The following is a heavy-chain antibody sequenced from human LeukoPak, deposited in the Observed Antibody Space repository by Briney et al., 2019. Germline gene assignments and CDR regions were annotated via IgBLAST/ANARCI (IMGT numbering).Heavy chain of an antibody. V-gene: IGHV1-69*13. Sequence: ASVKVSCKASGGTFSSYAISWVRQAPGQGLEWMGGIIPIFGTANYAQKFQGRVTITADESTSTAYMELSSLRSEDTAVYYCARGGNFGYSGYDFGPAGYYYFDYWGQGTLVTVSS. D-gene: IGHD5-12*01. CDR1: GGTFSSYA. J-gene: IGHJ4*02. CDR3: ARGGNFGYSGYDFGPAGYYYFDY. CDR2: IIPIFGTA.